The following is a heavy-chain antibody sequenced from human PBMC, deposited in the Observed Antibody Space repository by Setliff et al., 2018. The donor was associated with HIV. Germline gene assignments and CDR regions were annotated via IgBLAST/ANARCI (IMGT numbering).Heavy chain of an antibody. V-gene: IGHV3-33*06. D-gene: IGHD3-10*01. CDR3: AKDFMTLIGSDAFDI. CDR2: IWYDGSNK. Sequence: GGSLRLSCVASGFTFSSYGMHWVRQAPGKGLEWVAVIWYDGSNKYYADSVKGRFTISRDNSKNTLYLQMNSLRAEDTAVYYCAKDFMTLIGSDAFDIWGQGTMVTVSS. CDR1: GFTFSSYG. J-gene: IGHJ3*02.